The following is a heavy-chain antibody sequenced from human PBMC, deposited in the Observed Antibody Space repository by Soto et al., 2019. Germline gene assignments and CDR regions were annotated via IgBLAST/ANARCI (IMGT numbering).Heavy chain of an antibody. J-gene: IGHJ5*02. CDR1: GGTFNSYA. Sequence: SVKVSCKASGGTFNSYAISWVRQAPGQGLEWMGGIIPIFGTANYAQKFQGRVTITADESTSTAYMELSSLRSEDTAVYYRASSWYYDFWSGYSWFDPWGQGTLVTVSS. CDR2: IIPIFGTA. V-gene: IGHV1-69*13. CDR3: ASSWYYDFWSGYSWFDP. D-gene: IGHD3-3*01.